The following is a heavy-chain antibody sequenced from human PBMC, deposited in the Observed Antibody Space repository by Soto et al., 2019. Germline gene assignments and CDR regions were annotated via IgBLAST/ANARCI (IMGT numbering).Heavy chain of an antibody. CDR3: ARQGLGYCSGGSCYSDIGAFDI. J-gene: IGHJ3*02. D-gene: IGHD2-15*01. CDR1: GFTVSSNY. CDR2: IYSGGST. V-gene: IGHV3-53*04. Sequence: ESGGGLVQPGGSLRLSCAASGFTVSSNYMSWVRQAPGKGLEWVSVIYSGGSTYYADSVKGRFTISRHNSKNTLYLQMNSLRAEDTAVYYCARQGLGYCSGGSCYSDIGAFDIWGQGTMVTVSS.